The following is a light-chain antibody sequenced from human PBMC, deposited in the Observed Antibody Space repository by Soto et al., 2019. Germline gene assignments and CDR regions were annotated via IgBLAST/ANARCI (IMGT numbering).Light chain of an antibody. CDR1: QNVNSH. V-gene: IGKV3-20*01. Sequence: EVVMTQSPATLSVSPGERATLSCMASQNVNSHLAWYQHKPGQSPRLLIYGASSRATGIPDRFSGSGSGTDFTLTISRLEPEDFAVYYCQQYGSSRITFGQGTRLE. J-gene: IGKJ5*01. CDR3: QQYGSSRIT. CDR2: GAS.